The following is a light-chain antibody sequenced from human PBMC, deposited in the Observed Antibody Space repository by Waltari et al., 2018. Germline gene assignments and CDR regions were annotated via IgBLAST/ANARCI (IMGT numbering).Light chain of an antibody. V-gene: IGLV2-23*01. CDR3: CSYAGSSIWV. CDR1: SSDSGSYSL. J-gene: IGLJ3*02. CDR2: EDS. Sequence: QSALTQPASVSGSPGQSISISCTGASSDSGSYSLVSRYQQHPGQPPKLRIYEDSQRPSGGSNRFSGSKSGNTASLTISGLQAEDEANYYCCSYAGSSIWVFGGGTELTVL.